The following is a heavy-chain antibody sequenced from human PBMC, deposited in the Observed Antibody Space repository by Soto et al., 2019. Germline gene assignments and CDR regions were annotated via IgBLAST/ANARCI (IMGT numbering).Heavy chain of an antibody. D-gene: IGHD6-25*01. V-gene: IGHV5-51*01. CDR1: GYIFTLYW. J-gene: IGHJ6*02. Sequence: GESLKISCKASGYIFTLYWIVWVRQMPGKGLEWMGIIYPGDSDTRYSPSFQGQVTISADKSISTASLQWSSLKASDTAVYYCARQSPAPGYYYFSYGMDVWGQGTTVTVSS. CDR3: ARQSPAPGYYYFSYGMDV. CDR2: IYPGDSDT.